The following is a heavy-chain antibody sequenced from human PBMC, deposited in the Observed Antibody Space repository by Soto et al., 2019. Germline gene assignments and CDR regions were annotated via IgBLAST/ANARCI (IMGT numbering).Heavy chain of an antibody. J-gene: IGHJ4*02. D-gene: IGHD4-4*01. CDR1: GFTFSSYS. CDR2: ISSSSSYI. Sequence: EVQLVESGGGLVKPGGSLRLSCAASGFTFSSYSMNWVRQAPGKGLEWVSSISSSSSYIYYADSVEGRFTISRDNAKNSLNLQMNSLRAEDTAVYYCATMTTVTSDYWGQGTLVTVSS. V-gene: IGHV3-21*01. CDR3: ATMTTVTSDY.